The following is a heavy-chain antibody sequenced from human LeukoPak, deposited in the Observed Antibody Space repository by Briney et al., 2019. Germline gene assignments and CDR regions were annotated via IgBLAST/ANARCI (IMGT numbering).Heavy chain of an antibody. J-gene: IGHJ4*02. Sequence: PGGSLRLSCTASGFTFSTYAMTWDRQAPGKGLEWVSVISHGGDSAWYADSVKGRFTIPRDNSKSTLFLQMNSLRADDTAIYYCAKGRSGWYEGLDYWGQGILVTVSS. V-gene: IGHV3-23*01. D-gene: IGHD6-19*01. CDR2: ISHGGDSA. CDR1: GFTFSTYA. CDR3: AKGRSGWYEGLDY.